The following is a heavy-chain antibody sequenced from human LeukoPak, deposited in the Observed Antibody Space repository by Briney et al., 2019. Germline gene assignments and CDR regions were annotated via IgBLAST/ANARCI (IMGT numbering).Heavy chain of an antibody. CDR1: GYSFTSYW. D-gene: IGHD6-25*01. Sequence: GESLKISCKGSGYSFTSYWIGWVRQMPGKGLEWVGIIYPGDSDTRYSPSFQGQVTISADKSISTAYLQWSSLTASDTAMYYCARHPSGFLDYYYMDVWGKGTTVTVSS. V-gene: IGHV5-51*01. CDR3: ARHPSGFLDYYYMDV. J-gene: IGHJ6*03. CDR2: IYPGDSDT.